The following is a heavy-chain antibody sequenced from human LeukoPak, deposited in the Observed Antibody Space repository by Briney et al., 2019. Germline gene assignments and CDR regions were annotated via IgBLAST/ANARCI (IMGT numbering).Heavy chain of an antibody. CDR3: ARDYADYVGYFFFDY. D-gene: IGHD4-17*01. Sequence: GGSLRLSCAASGFLFSTYTVNWVRQAPGQGLEWVAALAAASGTRYYANSVKGRFTISRDNSQNTLYLQMNSLRAEDTAVYYCARDYADYVGYFFFDYWGQGTLVTVSS. J-gene: IGHJ4*02. V-gene: IGHV3-23*01. CDR2: LAAASGTR. CDR1: GFLFSTYT.